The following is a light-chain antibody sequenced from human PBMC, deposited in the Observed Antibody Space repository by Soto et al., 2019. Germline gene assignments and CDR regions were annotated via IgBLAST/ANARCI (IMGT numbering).Light chain of an antibody. CDR3: SSYADSNSDV. Sequence: QSALTQPPSASGSPGQSVTISCTGTSSDVGGYNYVYWYQQHPGKAPKLMIYEVTKRPSGVPDRFSGSKSGNTASLTVSGLQAEEEADYYCSSYADSNSDVFGTGTKLTVL. CDR2: EVT. V-gene: IGLV2-8*01. J-gene: IGLJ1*01. CDR1: SSDVGGYNY.